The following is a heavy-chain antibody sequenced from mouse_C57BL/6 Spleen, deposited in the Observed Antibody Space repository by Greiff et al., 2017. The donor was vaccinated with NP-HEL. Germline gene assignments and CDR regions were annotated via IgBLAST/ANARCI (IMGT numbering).Heavy chain of an antibody. Sequence: QVQLQQPGAELVRPGSSVKLSCKASGYTFTSYWMHWVKQGPIQGLEWIGNIDPSDSETHYNQKFKDKATLTVDKSSSTAYMQLSSLTSEDSAVYYCERGDGNYDYYAMDYWGQGTSVTVSS. CDR1: GYTFTSYW. D-gene: IGHD2-1*01. CDR2: IDPSDSET. J-gene: IGHJ4*01. V-gene: IGHV1-52*01. CDR3: ERGDGNYDYYAMDY.